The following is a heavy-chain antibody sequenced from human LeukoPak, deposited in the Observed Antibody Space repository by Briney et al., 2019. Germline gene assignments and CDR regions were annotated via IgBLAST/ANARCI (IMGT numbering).Heavy chain of an antibody. V-gene: IGHV3-11*01. CDR3: ARGVYYYDSSGYYGIGYYSDY. D-gene: IGHD3-22*01. Sequence: GGSLRLSCAASGFTFSDYYMSWIRQAPGKGLEWVSYISSSGSTIYYADSVKGRFTISRDNAKNSLYLQMNSLRAEDTAVYYCARGVYYYDSSGYYGIGYYSDYWGQGTLVTVSS. CDR2: ISSSGSTI. CDR1: GFTFSDYY. J-gene: IGHJ4*02.